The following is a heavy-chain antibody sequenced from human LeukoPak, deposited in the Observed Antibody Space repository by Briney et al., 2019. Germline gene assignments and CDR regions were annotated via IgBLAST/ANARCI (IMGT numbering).Heavy chain of an antibody. J-gene: IGHJ4*02. D-gene: IGHD3-10*01. CDR3: AKGTYYYGSGTKNFDY. V-gene: IGHV3-23*01. CDR2: ISGSGGST. CDR1: GFTFSNYA. Sequence: PGGSLRLSCAASGFTFSNYAMSWVRQAPGKGLEWVSAISGSGGSTYYADSVKGRFTISRDKSKNTLYLQMNSLRAEDTAVYYCAKGTYYYGSGTKNFDYWGQGTLVTVSS.